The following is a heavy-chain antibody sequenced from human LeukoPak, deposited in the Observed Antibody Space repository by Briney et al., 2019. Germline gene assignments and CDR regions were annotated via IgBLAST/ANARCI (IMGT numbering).Heavy chain of an antibody. J-gene: IGHJ4*02. V-gene: IGHV4-34*01. CDR3: ARAGPLGYSFDY. D-gene: IGHD1-1*01. CDR1: GFTFDDYG. Sequence: GSLRLSCAASGFTFDDYGMSWIRQPPGKGLEWIGEINHSGSTNYNPSLKSRVTISVDTSKNQFSLKLSSVTAADTAVYYCARAGPLGYSFDYWGQGTLVTVSS. CDR2: INHSGST.